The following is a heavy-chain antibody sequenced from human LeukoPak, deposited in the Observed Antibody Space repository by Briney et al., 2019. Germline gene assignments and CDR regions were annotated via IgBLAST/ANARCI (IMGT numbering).Heavy chain of an antibody. CDR1: GGSISRSNYY. D-gene: IGHD6-19*01. CDR2: LYYSGST. CDR3: ASRIAVAGTHYFDY. J-gene: IGHJ4*02. V-gene: IGHV4-39*01. Sequence: SETLSLTCTVSGGSISRSNYYWGWIRQPPGRGLEWVGSLYYSGSTHYNPSLKSRVTISGDTSKNQFSLKLSSVTAADTAVYYCASRIAVAGTHYFDYWGQGTLLTVSS.